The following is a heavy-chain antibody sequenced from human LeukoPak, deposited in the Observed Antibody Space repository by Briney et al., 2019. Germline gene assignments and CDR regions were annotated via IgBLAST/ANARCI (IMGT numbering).Heavy chain of an antibody. J-gene: IGHJ3*02. CDR2: INPNRGAT. CDR3: ARLATVFYAFDI. Sequence: ASVKVSCTASGYTFTDYYLHWVRQATGQGLEWMGWINPNRGATNYAQKLQGRVTMTRDTPISTAYMELSRLRSDDTAVYYCARLATVFYAFDIWGQGTMVTVSS. D-gene: IGHD5-12*01. CDR1: GYTFTDYY. V-gene: IGHV1-2*02.